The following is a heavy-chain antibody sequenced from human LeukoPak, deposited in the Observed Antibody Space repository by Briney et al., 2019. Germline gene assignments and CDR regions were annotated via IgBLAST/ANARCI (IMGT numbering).Heavy chain of an antibody. V-gene: IGHV3-21*01. CDR2: ISSGSSYI. Sequence: GGSLRLSCAAPGFTFSRSSMNWVRQAPGKGLEWVSSISSGSSYIYYTDSVKGRFTISRDNAKNSLYLQMNSLRAEDTAVYYCASFGDCSSTSCFSFDFWGQGTLVTVSS. CDR3: ASFGDCSSTSCFSFDF. J-gene: IGHJ4*02. CDR1: GFTFSRSS. D-gene: IGHD2-2*01.